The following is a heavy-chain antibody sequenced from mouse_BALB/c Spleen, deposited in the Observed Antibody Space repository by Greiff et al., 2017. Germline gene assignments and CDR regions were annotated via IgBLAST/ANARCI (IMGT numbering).Heavy chain of an antibody. D-gene: IGHD4-1*01. V-gene: IGHV5-6-5*01. CDR3: ARDWDDYAMDY. Sequence: EVNVVESGGGLVKPGGSLKLSCAASGFTFSSYAMSWVRQTPEKRLEWVASISSGGSTYYPDSVKGRFTISRDNARNILYLQMSSLRSEDTAMYYCARDWDDYAMDYWGQGTSVTVSS. J-gene: IGHJ4*01. CDR2: ISSGGST. CDR1: GFTFSSYA.